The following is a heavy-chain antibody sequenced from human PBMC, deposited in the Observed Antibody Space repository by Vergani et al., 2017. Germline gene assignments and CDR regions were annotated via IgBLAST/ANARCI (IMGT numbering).Heavy chain of an antibody. J-gene: IGHJ6*02. D-gene: IGHD2-2*01. CDR2: ISGSGGNT. V-gene: IGHV3-23*01. CDR3: AKGVYCSSTSCYEGRGYYYGMGV. Sequence: EVQLLESGGGLLQPGGSLRLSCAASGFTVSSYAMSWGRQVPGEGPEWGSGISGSGGNTYYANSVKGRFTISRDNSKNTLYLQMNSLRADDTAVYYCAKGVYCSSTSCYEGRGYYYGMGVWGQGTTVTFSS. CDR1: GFTVSSYA.